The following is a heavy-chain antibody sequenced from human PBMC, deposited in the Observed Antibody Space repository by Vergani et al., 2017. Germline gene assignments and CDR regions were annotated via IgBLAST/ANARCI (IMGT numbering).Heavy chain of an antibody. D-gene: IGHD3-10*01. CDR3: ASGLFGYYGMDV. J-gene: IGHJ6*02. CDR2: ISFDGTNE. CDR1: GFALNRHA. V-gene: IGHV3-30-3*01. Sequence: QVQLVESGGGVVQPGTSLRLSCVVSGFALNRHAMYWVRQAPGKGLEWVVGISFDGTNEYYPDLVKGRFTISRDIAKNSLYLQMNSLRAEDTAVYYCASGLFGYYGMDVWGQGTTVTVSS.